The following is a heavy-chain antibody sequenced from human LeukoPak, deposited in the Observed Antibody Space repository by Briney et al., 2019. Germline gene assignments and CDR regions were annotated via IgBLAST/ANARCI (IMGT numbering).Heavy chain of an antibody. J-gene: IGHJ6*03. CDR3: ARAVERGYYMDV. Sequence: SSVKVSCKASGGTFSSYAISWVRQAPGQGLEWMGGIIPIFGTANYAQKFQGRVTITTDESTSTAYMELSSLRSEDTAVYYCARAVERGYYMDVWGKGTTVTVSS. V-gene: IGHV1-69*05. D-gene: IGHD5-24*01. CDR2: IIPIFGTA. CDR1: GGTFSSYA.